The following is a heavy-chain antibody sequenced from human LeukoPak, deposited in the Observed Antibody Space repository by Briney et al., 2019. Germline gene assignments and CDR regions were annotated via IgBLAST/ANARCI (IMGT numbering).Heavy chain of an antibody. CDR2: IYYSGTT. CDR3: ARERLRVPDY. V-gene: IGHV4-39*07. D-gene: IGHD4-17*01. Sequence: SETLSLTCTVSGGSISSSPYYWGWIRQPPGKGLEWIGSIYYSGTTHYSTSLESRVTISVDTSKNQFSLKLSSVTAADTAVYYCARERLRVPDYWGQGTLVTVSS. CDR1: GGSISSSPYY. J-gene: IGHJ4*02.